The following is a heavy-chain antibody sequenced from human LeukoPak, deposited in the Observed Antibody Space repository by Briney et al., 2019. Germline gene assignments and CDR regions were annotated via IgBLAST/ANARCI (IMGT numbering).Heavy chain of an antibody. Sequence: SETLSLTCTVSGGSISSYYWSWLRQPPGKGLEWIGTIYYSGSTYNNPSLTSRVTISVDTSKNQFSLKLSSVTAADTAVYYCARLPDDAFDIWGQGTMVTVSS. J-gene: IGHJ3*02. CDR3: ARLPDDAFDI. CDR2: IYYSGST. D-gene: IGHD2-21*02. CDR1: GGSISSYY. V-gene: IGHV4-59*04.